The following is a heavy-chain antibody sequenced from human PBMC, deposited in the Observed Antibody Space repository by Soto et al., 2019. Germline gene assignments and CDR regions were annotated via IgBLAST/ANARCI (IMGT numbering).Heavy chain of an antibody. CDR3: ASSYYYGSGSYS. CDR2: IIPILGIA. J-gene: IGHJ5*02. CDR1: GGTFSSCT. V-gene: IGHV1-69*02. Sequence: QVQLVQSGAEVKKPGSSVKVSCKASGGTFSSCTISWVRQAPGQGLEWMGRIIPILGIANYAQKFQGRVTITADKSTSTAYMGLSSLRSEDTAVYYCASSYYYGSGSYSWGQGTLVTVSS. D-gene: IGHD3-10*01.